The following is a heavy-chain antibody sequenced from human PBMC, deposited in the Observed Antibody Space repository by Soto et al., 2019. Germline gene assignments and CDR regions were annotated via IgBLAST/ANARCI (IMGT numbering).Heavy chain of an antibody. CDR3: ARDRYYPRGPRYYFDY. J-gene: IGHJ4*02. CDR2: INPNSGGT. Sequence: GASVKVSCKASGYTFTGYYMHWVRQAPGQGLEWMGWINPNSGGTNYAQKFQGRVTMTRDTSISTAYMELSRLRSDDTAVYYCARDRYYPRGPRYYFDYWGQGTLVTVSS. CDR1: GYTFTGYY. V-gene: IGHV1-2*02. D-gene: IGHD1-26*01.